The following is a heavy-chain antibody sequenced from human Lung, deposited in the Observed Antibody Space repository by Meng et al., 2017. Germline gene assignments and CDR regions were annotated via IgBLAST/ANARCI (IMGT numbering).Heavy chain of an antibody. CDR1: GYTFPDYW. V-gene: IGHV1-2*06. Sequence: QGEWVQLGAEVKKPGASLKVSCKASGYTFPDYWLHWVRRAPGQGLEWMGRINPKSGDTHYAQRFQGRVTMTGDTSISTAYMELSGLRSDDTAMYYCARDEDISAAGKLFGDYWGQGTLVTVSS. CDR2: INPKSGDT. J-gene: IGHJ4*02. D-gene: IGHD6-13*01. CDR3: ARDEDISAAGKLFGDY.